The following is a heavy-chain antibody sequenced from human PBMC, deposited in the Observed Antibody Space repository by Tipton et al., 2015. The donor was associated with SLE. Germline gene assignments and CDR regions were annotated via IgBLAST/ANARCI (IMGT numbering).Heavy chain of an antibody. V-gene: IGHV4-34*01. Sequence: TLSLTCAVYGGSFSGYYWSWIRQPPGKGLEWFGEINHSGSTHYNPSLKSRVTISVDTSKNQFSLKLSSVTAADTAVYYCARHGVDYSPFDPWGQGTLVTVSS. CDR1: GGSFSGYY. J-gene: IGHJ5*02. CDR3: ARHGVDYSPFDP. CDR2: INHSGST. D-gene: IGHD5-12*01.